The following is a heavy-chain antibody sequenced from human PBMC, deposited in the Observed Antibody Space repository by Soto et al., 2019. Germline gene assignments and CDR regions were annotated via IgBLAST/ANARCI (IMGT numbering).Heavy chain of an antibody. Sequence: QVQLVQSGAEVKKPGSSVKVSCKASGGTFSSYAISWLRQAPGQGLEWMGGSIPIFDTADYAQKFQGSVTLAADESTSTAYMEPSSLRSEDTAVYYCASHGDPTPYYYYGMEVWGQGTTVTVSS. CDR1: GGTFSSYA. J-gene: IGHJ6*02. V-gene: IGHV1-69*12. D-gene: IGHD4-17*01. CDR3: ASHGDPTPYYYYGMEV. CDR2: SIPIFDTA.